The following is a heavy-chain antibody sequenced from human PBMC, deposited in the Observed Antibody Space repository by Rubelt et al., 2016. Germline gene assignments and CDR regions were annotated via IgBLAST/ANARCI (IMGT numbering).Heavy chain of an antibody. Sequence: EVQLVESGGGLEQPGGSLRLSCAASGFTFSSYWMHWVRQAPGEGLVWVSRLIRDASIAIYADSVKGRFTISRDNAKSTLDLQMNRLRAEDTAVYYCATGLREAFDLWGQGTLVTVSS. V-gene: IGHV3-74*02. CDR1: GFTFSSYW. CDR3: ATGLREAFDL. CDR2: LIRDASIA. J-gene: IGHJ4*02. D-gene: IGHD4-17*01.